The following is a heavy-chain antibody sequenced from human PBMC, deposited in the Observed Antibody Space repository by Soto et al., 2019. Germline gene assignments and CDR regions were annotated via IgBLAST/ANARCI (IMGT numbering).Heavy chain of an antibody. D-gene: IGHD3-3*01. J-gene: IGHJ6*02. CDR3: ARLYYDYV. V-gene: IGHV3-48*02. CDR2: ISYDSETT. Sequence: PGGSLRLSCAASDYTFSTYSMNWVRQAPGKGLEWVAYISYDSETTSYAESVKGRFTISRDDAKNSLFLQMSSLRDEDSAVYYCARLYYDYVWGQGTTVTVSS. CDR1: DYTFSTYS.